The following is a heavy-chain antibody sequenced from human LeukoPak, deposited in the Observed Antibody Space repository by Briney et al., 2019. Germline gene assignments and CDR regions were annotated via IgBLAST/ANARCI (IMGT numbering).Heavy chain of an antibody. D-gene: IGHD3-9*01. CDR3: AKELTPNWFDP. CDR1: GFTFSSYG. CDR2: IWYDGSNK. V-gene: IGHV3-33*06. Sequence: GGSLRLSCAASGFTFSSYGMHWVRQAPGKGLEWVAVIWYDGSNKYYADSVKGRFTISRDNSKNTLYLQMNSLRAEDTAVYYCAKELTPNWFDPWGQGTLVTVSS. J-gene: IGHJ5*02.